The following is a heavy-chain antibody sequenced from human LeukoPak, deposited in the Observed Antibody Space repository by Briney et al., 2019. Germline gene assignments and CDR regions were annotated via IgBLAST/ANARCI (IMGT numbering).Heavy chain of an antibody. V-gene: IGHV4-30-4*08. CDR1: GGSISSGDYY. CDR2: IYYGGST. Sequence: SQTLSLTCTVSGGSISSGDYYWSWVRQPPGKGLGWIGYIYYGGSTYYNPSLKSRVTIPVATSKNQFSLKLSSVTAADTAVYYCARETGDYDAFDIWGQGTMVTVS. D-gene: IGHD4-17*01. J-gene: IGHJ3*02. CDR3: ARETGDYDAFDI.